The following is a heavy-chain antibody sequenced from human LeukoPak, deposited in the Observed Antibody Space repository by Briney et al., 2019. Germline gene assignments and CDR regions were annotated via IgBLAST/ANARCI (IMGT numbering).Heavy chain of an antibody. V-gene: IGHV3-66*01. CDR1: GFRFSDYT. D-gene: IGHD2/OR15-2a*01. CDR2: VYAGGST. J-gene: IGHJ6*02. Sequence: GGSLRLSCAASGFRFSDYTMNWVRQSPGTGLDWVSAVYAGGSTHYADSVKGRFTISRDSSKNTLDLQMNNLRVEDTAVYYCARGNIVYYYGMDVWGQGTTVTVSS. CDR3: ARGNIVYYYGMDV.